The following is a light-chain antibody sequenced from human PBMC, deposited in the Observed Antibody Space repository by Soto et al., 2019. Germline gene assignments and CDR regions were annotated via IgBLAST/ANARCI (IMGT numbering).Light chain of an antibody. Sequence: EIVMTQSPATLSVSPGERATLSCRASQTVSSNFLAWYQQRPGQAPRLLIYGASSRATGIPDRFSGSGSGTEFTLTISRLEPEDFAVYYCQQYGSSSWTFGQGTKV. CDR2: GAS. CDR1: QTVSSNF. J-gene: IGKJ1*01. CDR3: QQYGSSSWT. V-gene: IGKV3-20*01.